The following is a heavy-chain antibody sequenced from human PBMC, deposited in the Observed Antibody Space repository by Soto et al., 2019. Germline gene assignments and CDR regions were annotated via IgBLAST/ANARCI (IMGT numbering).Heavy chain of an antibody. D-gene: IGHD5-12*01. CDR3: ARDIYSGSGFDH. V-gene: IGHV1-69*06. Sequence: ASVKVSCKASGGTFSSYAISWVRQAPGQGLEWMGGIIPIFGTANYAQKFQGRVTITADKSTSTAYMELSSLRSEDTAVYYCARDIYSGSGFDHWGQGTLVTVSS. J-gene: IGHJ4*02. CDR2: IIPIFGTA. CDR1: GGTFSSYA.